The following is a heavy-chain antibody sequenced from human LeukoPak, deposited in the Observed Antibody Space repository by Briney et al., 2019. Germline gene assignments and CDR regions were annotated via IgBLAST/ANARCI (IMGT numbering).Heavy chain of an antibody. CDR2: ISSSSSTI. CDR3: AQRKGYSYGYGYYYYMDV. J-gene: IGHJ6*03. CDR1: GFTFSSYS. V-gene: IGHV3-48*01. D-gene: IGHD5-18*01. Sequence: GGSLRLSCAASGFTFSSYSMNWVRQAPGKGLEWVSYISSSSSTIYYADSVKGRFTISRDNAKSSLYLQMNSLRAEDTAVYYCAQRKGYSYGYGYYYYMDVWGKGTTVTVSS.